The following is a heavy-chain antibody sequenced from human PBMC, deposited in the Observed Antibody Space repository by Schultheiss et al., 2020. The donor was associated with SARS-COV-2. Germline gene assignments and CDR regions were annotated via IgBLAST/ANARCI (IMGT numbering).Heavy chain of an antibody. CDR2: INHSGST. Sequence: SETLSLTCAVTDGPFNLHYWSWIRQPPGKGLEWIGEINHSGSTNYNPSLKSRVTISVDTSKNQFSLKLSSVTAADTAVYYCARGSRINSSPGQYWGQGTLVTVSS. CDR3: ARGSRINSSPGQY. J-gene: IGHJ4*02. CDR1: DGPFNLHY. V-gene: IGHV4-34*01. D-gene: IGHD6-13*01.